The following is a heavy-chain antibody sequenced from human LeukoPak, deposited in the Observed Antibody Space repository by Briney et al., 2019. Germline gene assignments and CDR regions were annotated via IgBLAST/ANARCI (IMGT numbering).Heavy chain of an antibody. CDR2: ISAYNGNT. Sequence: ASVKVSCTASGYTFTSYGISWVRQAPGQGLEWMGWISAYNGNTNYAQKLQGRVTMTTDTSTSTAYMELRSLRSDDTAVYYCARSRATDYYGSGSYYDFWFDPWGQGTLVTVSS. D-gene: IGHD3-10*01. J-gene: IGHJ5*02. CDR3: ARSRATDYYGSGSYYDFWFDP. V-gene: IGHV1-18*01. CDR1: GYTFTSYG.